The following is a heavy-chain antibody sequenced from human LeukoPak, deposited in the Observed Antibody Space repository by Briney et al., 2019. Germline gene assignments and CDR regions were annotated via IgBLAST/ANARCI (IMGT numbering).Heavy chain of an antibody. CDR2: IGNSGGRT. V-gene: IGHV3-23*01. CDR3: AKSYNGYESKPDY. Sequence: GGSLRLSCAASGFTFSSYAMSWVRQAPGKGLEWVSSIGNSGGRTFYTDSVKGRFTISRDNSKITLYLQMNSLRAEDTAVYYCAKSYNGYESKPDYWGQGTLVTVSS. CDR1: GFTFSSYA. D-gene: IGHD5-12*01. J-gene: IGHJ4*02.